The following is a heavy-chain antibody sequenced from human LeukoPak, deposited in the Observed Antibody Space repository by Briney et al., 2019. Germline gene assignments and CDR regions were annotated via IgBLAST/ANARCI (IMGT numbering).Heavy chain of an antibody. Sequence: SVKVSCKASGGTFSSYAISWVRQAPGQGLEWMGGIIPIFGTVNYAQKFQGRDTITADESTSTAYMELSSLRSEDTAVYYCAREKSYYDSSGYCDYWGQGTLVTVSS. D-gene: IGHD3-22*01. CDR1: GGTFSSYA. CDR3: AREKSYYDSSGYCDY. J-gene: IGHJ4*02. CDR2: IIPIFGTV. V-gene: IGHV1-69*13.